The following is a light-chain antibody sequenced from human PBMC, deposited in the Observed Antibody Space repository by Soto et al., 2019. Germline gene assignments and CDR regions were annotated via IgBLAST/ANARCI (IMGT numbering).Light chain of an antibody. V-gene: IGKV1-27*01. Sequence: SLLTHSQSSLSASVGHRXTIXCRASQDIGNFLAWYQQKPGKVPKLLIYAASTLQSGVPSRFSGSGSGTDFTLTISSLQPEDVATYYCQKCKVAPFTFGGGTKVDIK. CDR1: QDIGNF. CDR2: AAS. J-gene: IGKJ4*01. CDR3: QKCKVAPFT.